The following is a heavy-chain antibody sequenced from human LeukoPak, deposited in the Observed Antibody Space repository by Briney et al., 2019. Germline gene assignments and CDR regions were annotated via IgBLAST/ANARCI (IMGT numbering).Heavy chain of an antibody. J-gene: IGHJ4*02. D-gene: IGHD5-24*01. CDR1: GFTFSSYA. Sequence: PGGSLRLSCAASGFTFSSYAMSWVRQAPGKWLEWVSAISGSGGSTYYADSVKGRFTISRDNSKNTLYLQMNSLRAEDTAVYYCAKGREEVEMATIVDYWGQGTLVTVSS. CDR3: AKGREEVEMATIVDY. V-gene: IGHV3-23*01. CDR2: ISGSGGST.